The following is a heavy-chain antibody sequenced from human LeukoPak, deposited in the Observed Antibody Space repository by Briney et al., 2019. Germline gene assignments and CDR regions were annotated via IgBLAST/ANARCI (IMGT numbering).Heavy chain of an antibody. Sequence: ASETLSLTCTVSGGSISSSSYYWGWIRQPPGKGLEWIGSIYYSGSTYYNPSLKSRVTISVDTSKNQFSLKLSSVTAADTAVYYCARSTYSSSLDFQHWGQGTLVTVSS. D-gene: IGHD6-6*01. J-gene: IGHJ1*01. CDR2: IYYSGST. CDR1: GGSISSSSYY. CDR3: ARSTYSSSLDFQH. V-gene: IGHV4-39*01.